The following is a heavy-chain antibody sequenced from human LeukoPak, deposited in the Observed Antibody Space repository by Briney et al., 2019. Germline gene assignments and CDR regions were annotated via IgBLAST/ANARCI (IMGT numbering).Heavy chain of an antibody. Sequence: PGGSLRLSCAASGFTFSSYGMHWVRQAPGKGLEWVAFIRYDGSNKYYADSVKGRFTISRDNSKNTLYLQMNSLRAEDTAVYYCAKDCGYYGSGSSLNCFDYWGQGTLVTVSS. D-gene: IGHD3-10*01. CDR3: AKDCGYYGSGSSLNCFDY. CDR1: GFTFSSYG. J-gene: IGHJ4*02. CDR2: IRYDGSNK. V-gene: IGHV3-30*02.